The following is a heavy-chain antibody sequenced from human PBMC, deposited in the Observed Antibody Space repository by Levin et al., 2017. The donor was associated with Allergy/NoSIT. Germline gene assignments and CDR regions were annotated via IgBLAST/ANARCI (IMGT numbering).Heavy chain of an antibody. J-gene: IGHJ4*02. Sequence: LEWVAVISYDGSNKYYADSVKGRFTISRDNSKNTLYLQMNSLRAEDTAVYYCAKDPGVGAAAIDYWGQGTLVTVSS. V-gene: IGHV3-30*18. CDR3: AKDPGVGAAAIDY. CDR2: ISYDGSNK. D-gene: IGHD1-26*01.